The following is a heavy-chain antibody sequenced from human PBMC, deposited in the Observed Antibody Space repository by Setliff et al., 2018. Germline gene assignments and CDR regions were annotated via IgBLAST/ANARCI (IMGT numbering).Heavy chain of an antibody. J-gene: IGHJ5*02. CDR3: ARGHTSMAP. D-gene: IGHD5-18*01. CDR1: GFTFSDYY. V-gene: IGHV3-11*01. Sequence: PGGSLRLSCVASGFTFSDYYMSWIRQAPGKGLEWVSYITSSGDTMNYADSVKGRFTISRDNAKNSLHLQMNSLRAEDTAVYYCARGHTSMAPWGQGTLVTVSS. CDR2: ITSSGDTM.